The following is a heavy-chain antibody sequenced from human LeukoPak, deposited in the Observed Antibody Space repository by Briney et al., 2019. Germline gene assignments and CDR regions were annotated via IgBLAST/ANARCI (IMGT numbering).Heavy chain of an antibody. Sequence: GGSLRLSCAASGFTFSSYAMSWVRQAPGKGLEWVAGIIAGGDSTYYADSVKGRLTISRDNSKNLLYLQLHSLRAEDTAVYYCAKGDPPTYYDILTGQDYWGQGTLVTVSS. CDR3: AKGDPPTYYDILTGQDY. D-gene: IGHD3-9*01. CDR2: IIAGGDST. J-gene: IGHJ4*02. V-gene: IGHV3-23*01. CDR1: GFTFSSYA.